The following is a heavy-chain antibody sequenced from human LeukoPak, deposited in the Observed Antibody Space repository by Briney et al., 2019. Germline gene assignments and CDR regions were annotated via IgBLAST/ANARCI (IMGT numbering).Heavy chain of an antibody. CDR2: IVVGSGNT. CDR1: GYTFTGYY. D-gene: IGHD1-1*01. V-gene: IGHV1-58*02. J-gene: IGHJ4*02. Sequence: SVKVSCKASGYTFTGYYMHWVRQARGQGHEWIGWIVVGSGNTNYAQKFQERVTINRDMSTSTAYMELSSLRSEDTAVYYCATDDVTTGTKTALGYWGQGTLVTVSS. CDR3: ATDDVTTGTKTALGY.